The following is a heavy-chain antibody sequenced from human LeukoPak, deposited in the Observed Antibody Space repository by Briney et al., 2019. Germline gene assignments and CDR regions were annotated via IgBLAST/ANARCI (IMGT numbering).Heavy chain of an antibody. CDR2: INPKNGAT. V-gene: IGHV1-2*06. CDR1: GYTFTGYY. D-gene: IGHD5-18*01. CDR3: ARGYTYGKFDY. Sequence: ASVKVSCKASGYTFTGYYIHWVRQAPGQGLEWMGRINPKNGATNYAQKFQGRVTMTRDTSISTAYMELSRLRSDETAVYYCARGYTYGKFDYWGQGTLATVSS. J-gene: IGHJ4*02.